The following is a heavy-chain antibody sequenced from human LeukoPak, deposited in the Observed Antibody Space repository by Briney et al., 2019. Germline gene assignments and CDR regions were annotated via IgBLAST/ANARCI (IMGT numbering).Heavy chain of an antibody. CDR3: AKSRGHQLLNYLDY. D-gene: IGHD2-2*01. J-gene: IGHJ4*02. Sequence: GRSLRLSCAAPGFTFEDYAMHWVRQAPGKGLEWVSGISWNSGSIGYADSVKGRFTITSDNAKNSLYLQMNSLRAEDMALYYCAKSRGHQLLNYLDYWGQGTLVTVSS. CDR1: GFTFEDYA. CDR2: ISWNSGSI. V-gene: IGHV3-9*03.